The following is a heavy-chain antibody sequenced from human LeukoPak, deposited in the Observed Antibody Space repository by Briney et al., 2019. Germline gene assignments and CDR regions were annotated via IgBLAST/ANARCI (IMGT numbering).Heavy chain of an antibody. D-gene: IGHD3-10*01. CDR2: INPSGGST. J-gene: IGHJ3*02. CDR3: ASRVMFDAFDI. V-gene: IGHV1-46*01. CDR1: GYTFTSYG. Sequence: RASVKVSCKASGYTFTSYGISWVRQAPGQGLEWMGIINPSGGSTSYAQKFQGRVTMTRDTSTSTVYMELSSLRSEDTAVYYCASRVMFDAFDIWGQGTMVTVSS.